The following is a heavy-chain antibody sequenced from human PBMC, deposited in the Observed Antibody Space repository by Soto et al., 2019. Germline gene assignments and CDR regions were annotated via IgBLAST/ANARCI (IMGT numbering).Heavy chain of an antibody. D-gene: IGHD2-15*01. CDR1: GGTFSSYA. V-gene: IGHV1-69*13. Sequence: ASVKVSCKASGGTFSSYAISWVRQAPGQGLEWMGGIIPIFGTANYAQKFQGRVTITADESTSTAYMELGSLGSEDTAVYYCAGGVVAATRLPHPLYYYYYYGMDVWGQGTTVTVSS. J-gene: IGHJ6*02. CDR2: IIPIFGTA. CDR3: AGGVVAATRLPHPLYYYYYYGMDV.